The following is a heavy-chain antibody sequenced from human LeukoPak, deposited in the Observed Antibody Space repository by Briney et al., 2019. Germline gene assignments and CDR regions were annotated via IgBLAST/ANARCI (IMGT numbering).Heavy chain of an antibody. CDR1: GFTFSTYW. CDR3: AREAGRGGYREYYFDY. D-gene: IGHD3-16*02. CDR2: INPDGSST. J-gene: IGHJ4*02. Sequence: GGSLRLSCAASGFTFSTYWMHWVRQAPGKGLVWVSRINPDGSSTNYADSVKGRFTISRDNSKNTLNLQMNSLRAEDTAVYYCAREAGRGGYREYYFDYWGQGTLVTVSS. V-gene: IGHV3-74*01.